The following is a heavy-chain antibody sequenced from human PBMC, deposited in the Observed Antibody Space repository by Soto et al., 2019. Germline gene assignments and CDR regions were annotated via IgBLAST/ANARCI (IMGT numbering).Heavy chain of an antibody. J-gene: IGHJ4*02. V-gene: IGHV3-23*01. CDR3: AKFAPITIVGVVIPYFDY. D-gene: IGHD3-3*01. Sequence: GGSLRLSCAASGFTFSSYAMSWVRQAPGKGIEWVSAISGSGGSTYYADSVKGRFTISRDNSKNTLYLQMNSRRAEEKAVYYCAKFAPITIVGVVIPYFDYWGQGTLVTVSS. CDR2: ISGSGGST. CDR1: GFTFSSYA.